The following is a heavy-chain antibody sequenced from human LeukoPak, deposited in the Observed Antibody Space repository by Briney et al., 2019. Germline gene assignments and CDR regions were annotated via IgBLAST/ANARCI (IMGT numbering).Heavy chain of an antibody. J-gene: IGHJ3*02. Sequence: PSETLSLTCTVSGGSISSSYYYWAWIRQPPGKGLEWIGSIYYSGSTHYNPSLKSRVTISVDTSKNQFSLRLNSVTAADTAVYYCAKINYYDALALDIWGQGTMVTVSS. D-gene: IGHD3-16*01. CDR3: AKINYYDALALDI. CDR1: GGSISSSYYY. V-gene: IGHV4-39*07. CDR2: IYYSGST.